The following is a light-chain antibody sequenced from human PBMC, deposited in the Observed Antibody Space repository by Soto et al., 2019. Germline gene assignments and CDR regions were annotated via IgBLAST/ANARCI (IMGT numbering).Light chain of an antibody. CDR1: QNIRSR. V-gene: IGKV1-5*01. CDR3: QQYRSYWT. CDR2: DAY. J-gene: IGKJ1*01. Sequence: DFQMTQSPSTLSASVGDRVTLTFRASQNIRSRLAWFQQQPGKAPKLLIYDAYSVESGVPRRCSGSGSGTEFTLTISSLQTDDFSTYYCQQYRSYWTFGQGTKVDI.